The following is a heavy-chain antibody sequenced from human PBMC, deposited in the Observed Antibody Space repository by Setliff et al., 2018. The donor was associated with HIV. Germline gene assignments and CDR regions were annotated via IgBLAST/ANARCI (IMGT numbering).Heavy chain of an antibody. CDR1: GFTFGDYA. V-gene: IGHV4-59*01. J-gene: IGHJ4*02. Sequence: GSLRLSCTASGFTFGDYAMSWVRQPPGKELEWVGSISYSGNTDQNPSLRGRVSISVDTSKSQISLRLNSVSAADTAVYYCASWSIAARPGDYWGQGTLVTVSS. D-gene: IGHD6-6*01. CDR2: ISYSGNT. CDR3: ASWSIAARPGDY.